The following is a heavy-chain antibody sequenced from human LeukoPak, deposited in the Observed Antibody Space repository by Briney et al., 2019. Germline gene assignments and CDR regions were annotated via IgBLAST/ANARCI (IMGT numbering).Heavy chain of an antibody. J-gene: IGHJ6*03. CDR3: ARDFSGGTFYYYYMDV. CDR2: IYGGGDA. V-gene: IGHV3-66*02. Sequence: GGSLRLSCTASGFTFSITYMAWVRQAPGKGLEWVSVIYGGGDAYYADSVRGRFTISRDYSKNTLYLQMNSLRAEDTAVYNCARDFSGGTFYYYYMDVWGKGTTVTVSS. CDR1: GFTFSITY. D-gene: IGHD2-15*01.